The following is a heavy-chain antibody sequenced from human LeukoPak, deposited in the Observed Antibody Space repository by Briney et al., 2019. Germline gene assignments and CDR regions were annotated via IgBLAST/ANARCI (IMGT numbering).Heavy chain of an antibody. CDR2: IYHSGST. V-gene: IGHV4-30-2*01. D-gene: IGHD6-19*01. Sequence: SETLSLTCTVSGGSISSGGYYWSWLRQPPGKGLEWIGYIYHSGSTYYNPSLKSRVTISVDRSKNQFSLKLSSVTAADTAVYYCARVFSAGTPNFDYWGQGTLVTVSS. CDR3: ARVFSAGTPNFDY. J-gene: IGHJ4*02. CDR1: GGSISSGGYY.